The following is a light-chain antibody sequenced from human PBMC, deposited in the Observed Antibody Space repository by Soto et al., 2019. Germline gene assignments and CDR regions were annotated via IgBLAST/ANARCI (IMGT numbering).Light chain of an antibody. CDR2: TNN. CDR3: ASWDDSLNGVV. V-gene: IGLV1-44*01. J-gene: IGLJ2*01. CDR1: NSNIGDNT. Sequence: QSVLTQPPSASGTPGQRVTTSCSGSNSNIGDNTVNWFQQLPGTAPKLLISTNNQRPSGVPDRFSGSKSGTSASLAISGLQSEGEADYYCASWDDSLNGVVFGGGTQLTVL.